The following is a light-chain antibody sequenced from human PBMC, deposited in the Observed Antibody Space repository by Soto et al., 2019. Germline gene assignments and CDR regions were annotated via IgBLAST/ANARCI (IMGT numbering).Light chain of an antibody. V-gene: IGKV1-39*01. Sequence: DVQMTQSPSSLSASVGDRVTITCRSSQDINKYLNWYQKKPGQAPNLLIYYASTLKSGVPLRFSGSGSGTDFTLTISTLQPEDFAIYYCQQSFNTPPTFGGGTKVDIK. CDR2: YAS. CDR3: QQSFNTPPT. J-gene: IGKJ4*01. CDR1: QDINKY.